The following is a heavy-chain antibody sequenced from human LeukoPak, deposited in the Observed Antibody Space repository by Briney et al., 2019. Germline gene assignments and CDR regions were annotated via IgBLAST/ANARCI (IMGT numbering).Heavy chain of an antibody. CDR3: ARLTSGDYYYYMDV. V-gene: IGHV3-21*01. Sequence: GGSLRLSCAASGFTFSSYSMNWVREAPGKGLEWVSSISSSSSYIYYADSVKGRFTISRDNAKNSLYLQMNSLRAEDTAVYYCARLTSGDYYYYMDVWGKGTTVTVSS. CDR1: GFTFSSYS. CDR2: ISSSSSYI. J-gene: IGHJ6*03. D-gene: IGHD6-19*01.